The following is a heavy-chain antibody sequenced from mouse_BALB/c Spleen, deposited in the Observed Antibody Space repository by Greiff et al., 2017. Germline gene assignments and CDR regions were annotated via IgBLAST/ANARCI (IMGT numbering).Heavy chain of an antibody. CDR3: ARCLYGNYDDAMDY. V-gene: IGHV1S132*01. CDR2: IFPGTGTT. J-gene: IGHJ4*01. CDR1: GYTFTSYW. Sequence: VQLQQSGAELVKPGASVKLSCKTSGYTFTSYWIQWVKQRPGQGLGWIGEIFPGTGTTYYNEKFKGKATLTIDTSSSTAYMQLSSLTSEDSAVYFCARCLYGNYDDAMDYWGQGTSVTVSS. D-gene: IGHD2-1*01.